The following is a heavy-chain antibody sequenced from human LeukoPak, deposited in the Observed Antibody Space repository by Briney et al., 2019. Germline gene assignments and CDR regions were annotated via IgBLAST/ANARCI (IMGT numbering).Heavy chain of an antibody. CDR1: GFTFDDYA. CDR2: ISWNSGSI. D-gene: IGHD6-19*01. Sequence: GRSLRLSCAASGFTFDDYAMHWVRQAPGKGLEWVSGISWNSGSIGYADSVKGRFTISRDNAKNSLYLQMNSLRAEDTALYYFASGWYGEVDYWGQGTLVTVSS. V-gene: IGHV3-9*01. J-gene: IGHJ4*02. CDR3: ASGWYGEVDY.